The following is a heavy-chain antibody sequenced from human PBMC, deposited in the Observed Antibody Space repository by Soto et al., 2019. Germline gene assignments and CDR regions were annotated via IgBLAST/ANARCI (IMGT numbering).Heavy chain of an antibody. Sequence: ASVKVSCKASGYTFTSYYMHWVRQAPGQGLEWMGIINPSGGSTSYAQKFQGRVTMTRDTSTSTVYMELSSLRSEDTAVYYCARGRRPTYYYDSSGYYFDYWGQGTLVTVSS. CDR2: INPSGGST. CDR1: GYTFTSYY. J-gene: IGHJ4*02. V-gene: IGHV1-46*01. D-gene: IGHD3-22*01. CDR3: ARGRRPTYYYDSSGYYFDY.